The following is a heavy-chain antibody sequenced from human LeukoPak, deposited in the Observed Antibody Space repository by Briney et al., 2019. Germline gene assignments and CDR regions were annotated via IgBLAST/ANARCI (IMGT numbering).Heavy chain of an antibody. CDR1: GFTFSSYG. D-gene: IGHD1-26*01. V-gene: IGHV3-30*02. CDR3: AKDLGLVGATTVFGGFEFDY. CDR2: IRYDGSNK. Sequence: GGSLRLSCAASGFTFSSYGMHWVRQAPGKGLEWVAFIRYDGSNKYYADSVKGRFTISRDNSKNTLYLQMNSLRAEDTAVYYCAKDLGLVGATTVFGGFEFDYWGQGTLVTVSS. J-gene: IGHJ4*02.